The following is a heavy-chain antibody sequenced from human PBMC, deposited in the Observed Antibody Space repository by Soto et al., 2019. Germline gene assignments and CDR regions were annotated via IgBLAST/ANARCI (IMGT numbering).Heavy chain of an antibody. CDR1: GFTFDDYA. CDR3: AKGGSGSPLYYLDY. J-gene: IGHJ4*02. V-gene: IGHV3-9*01. D-gene: IGHD3-10*01. Sequence: LILSCAASGFTFDDYAMHWVRQAPGKGLEWVSGISWNSGSIGYADSVKGRFTISRDNAKNSLYLQMNSLRAEDTALYYCAKGGSGSPLYYLDYGGQGTLVPVS. CDR2: ISWNSGSI.